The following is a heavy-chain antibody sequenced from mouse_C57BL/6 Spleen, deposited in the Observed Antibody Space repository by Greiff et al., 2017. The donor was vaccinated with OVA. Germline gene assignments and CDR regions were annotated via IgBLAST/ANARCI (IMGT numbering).Heavy chain of an antibody. CDR3: ARSGGSSGWDYFDY. D-gene: IGHD3-2*02. V-gene: IGHV1-42*01. CDR1: GYSFTGYY. Sequence: VQLKQSGPELVKPGASVKISCKASGYSFTGYYMNWVKQSPEKSLEWIGEINPSTGGTTYNQKFKAKATLTVDKSSSTAYMQLKSLTSEDSAVYYCARSGGSSGWDYFDYWGQGTTLTVSS. J-gene: IGHJ2*01. CDR2: INPSTGGT.